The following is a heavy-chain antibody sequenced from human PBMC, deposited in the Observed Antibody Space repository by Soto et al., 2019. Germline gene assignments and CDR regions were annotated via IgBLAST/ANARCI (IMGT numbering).Heavy chain of an antibody. J-gene: IGHJ4*02. V-gene: IGHV3-15*07. CDR1: GFTFSNSW. CDR2: IYSKADGGAT. CDR3: STGRYFDY. Sequence: EVQLVESGGGFVKPGESLRLSCAGTGFTFSNSWMNWVRQAPGKGLEWVGRIYSKADGGATDYTAPVKGRFTISRDDSKNTVHLQMNGLETEDTAVYYCSTGRYFDYWGQGPLVTVSP.